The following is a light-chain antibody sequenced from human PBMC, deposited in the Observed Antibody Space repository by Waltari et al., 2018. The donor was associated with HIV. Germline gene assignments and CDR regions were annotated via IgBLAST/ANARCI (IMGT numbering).Light chain of an antibody. J-gene: IGKJ5*01. CDR1: QGIAHD. V-gene: IGKV1-17*02. CDR2: AAS. Sequence: DIQMTQSPSSLSASVGDRVTMTCRASQGIAHDLGWFQQKPGQAPTRLSYAASMLQSGVPPRLSGSGSETYFTLTITDLQPEDCATYYCLQHNSYPLITFGQGTRLEI. CDR3: LQHNSYPLIT.